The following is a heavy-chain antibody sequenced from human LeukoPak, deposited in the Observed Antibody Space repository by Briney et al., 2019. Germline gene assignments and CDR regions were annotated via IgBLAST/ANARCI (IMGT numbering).Heavy chain of an antibody. J-gene: IGHJ4*02. V-gene: IGHV4-59*01. CDR2: IYYSGST. Sequence: SETLSLTCSVSGGSISSYYWSWIRQPPGKGLEWIGYIYYSGSTNYNPSLKSRVTISVDTSKNQFSLKLSSVTAADTAVYYCASTGREGLPYFDYWGQGTLVTVSS. D-gene: IGHD5/OR15-5a*01. CDR1: GGSISSYY. CDR3: ASTGREGLPYFDY.